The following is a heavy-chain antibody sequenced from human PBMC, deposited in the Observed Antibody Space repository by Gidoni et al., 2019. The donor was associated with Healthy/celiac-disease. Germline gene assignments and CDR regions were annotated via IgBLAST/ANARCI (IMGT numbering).Heavy chain of an antibody. CDR2: IYYRGST. Sequence: QLQLQESGPGLVKPSEHLSLTCTVSRGSISSSSYYWGWIRQPPGKGLEWSGSIYYRGSTYYNPYLKSRGTISVDTSKNQFALKLSYVTAADTAVYYGARRRNTAMGDAFEIWGQGTMVTVSS. V-gene: IGHV4-39*07. D-gene: IGHD5-18*01. CDR3: ARRRNTAMGDAFEI. J-gene: IGHJ3*02. CDR1: RGSISSSSYY.